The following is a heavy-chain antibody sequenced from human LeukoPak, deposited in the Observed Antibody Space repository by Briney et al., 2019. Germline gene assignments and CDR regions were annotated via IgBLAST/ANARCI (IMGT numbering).Heavy chain of an antibody. CDR2: ISYDGSNK. J-gene: IGHJ5*02. CDR1: GFTFRSYG. V-gene: IGHV3-30*18. D-gene: IGHD1-1*01. CDR3: AKARRTTGFDP. Sequence: PGGSLRLSCAASGFTFRSYGMHWVRQAPGKGLEWVAVISYDGSNKYYADSVKGRFTISRDNSKNTLYLQMNSLRAEDTAVYYCAKARRTTGFDPWGQGTLVTVSS.